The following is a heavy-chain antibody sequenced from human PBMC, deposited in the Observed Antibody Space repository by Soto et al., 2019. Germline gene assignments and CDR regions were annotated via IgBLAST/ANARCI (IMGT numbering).Heavy chain of an antibody. CDR1: GFTFSNAW. J-gene: IGHJ5*02. V-gene: IGHV3-15*01. Sequence: EVQLVESGGGLVKPGGSLRLSCAASGFTFSNAWXXXXXQAPXXXXXXXXXXTRKTDGGTTDYAAPVKGRFTISRDDSKNTLYLQMNRLKTEDTAVYYCTRDFYVLRFLEWPPPWGQGTLVTVSS. CDR3: TRDFYVLRFLEWPPP. D-gene: IGHD3-3*01. CDR2: XTRKTDGGTT.